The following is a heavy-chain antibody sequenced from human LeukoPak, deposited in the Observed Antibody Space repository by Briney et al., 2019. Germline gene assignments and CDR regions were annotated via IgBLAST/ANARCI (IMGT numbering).Heavy chain of an antibody. J-gene: IGHJ4*02. Sequence: GASVKVSCKASGYTFTGYYMHWVRQAPGQGLEWMGRINPNSGGTNYAQKFQGRVTMTRDTSISTAYMELSRLRSDDTAVYYCARGFRRRVGTAMVNLFFDYWGQGTLVTVSS. D-gene: IGHD5-18*01. CDR3: ARGFRRRVGTAMVNLFFDY. CDR2: INPNSGGT. V-gene: IGHV1-2*06. CDR1: GYTFTGYY.